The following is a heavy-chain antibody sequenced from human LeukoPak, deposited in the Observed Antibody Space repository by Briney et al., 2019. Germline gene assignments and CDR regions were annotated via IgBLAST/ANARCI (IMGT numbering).Heavy chain of an antibody. CDR1: GGSISSYY. V-gene: IGHV4-59*01. CDR3: ARGSRDGYNFDPDFDY. Sequence: PSETLSLTCTVSGGSISSYYWSWIRQPPGKGLEWIGYIYYSGSTNYNPSLKSRVTISVDTSKNQFSLKLSSVTAADTAVYYCARGSRDGYNFDPDFDYWGQGTLVTVSS. D-gene: IGHD5-12*01. CDR2: IYYSGST. J-gene: IGHJ4*02.